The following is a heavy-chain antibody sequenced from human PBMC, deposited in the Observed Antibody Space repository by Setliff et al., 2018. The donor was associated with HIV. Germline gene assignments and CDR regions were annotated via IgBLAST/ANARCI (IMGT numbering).Heavy chain of an antibody. CDR1: GDSISSSGPGYY. V-gene: IGHV4-39*07. CDR3: ARSPLYSGYERYYFDY. CDR2: VYYSGST. D-gene: IGHD5-12*01. Sequence: PSETLSLTCTVSGDSISSSGPGYYWGWVRQPPGGGLEWIGSVYYSGSTYYNPSLKSRVTISVDRSKTQFSLKLSSVTAADTAVYYCARSPLYSGYERYYFDYWGQGTLVTVSS. J-gene: IGHJ4*02.